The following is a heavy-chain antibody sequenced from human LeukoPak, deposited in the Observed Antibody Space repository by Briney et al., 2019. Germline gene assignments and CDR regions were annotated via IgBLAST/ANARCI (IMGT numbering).Heavy chain of an antibody. D-gene: IGHD2-2*01. CDR3: ARAPMPDY. J-gene: IGHJ4*02. CDR1: GGSFSGYY. V-gene: IGHV4-34*01. CDR2: INHSGST. Sequence: SETLSLTCAVYGGSFSGYYWSWIRQPPGKGLEWIGEINHSGSTNYNPSLKSRVTISVDTSKNQFSLRLSSVTAADTAVYYCARAPMPDYWGQGTLVTVSS.